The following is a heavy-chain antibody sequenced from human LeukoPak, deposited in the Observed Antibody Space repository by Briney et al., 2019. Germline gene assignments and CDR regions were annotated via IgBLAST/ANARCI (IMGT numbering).Heavy chain of an antibody. D-gene: IGHD3-10*01. CDR3: ARDGSGSYTHWFDP. Sequence: SETLSLTCTVSGGSISSYYYWSWIRQPAGKGLEWIGRIHSSGSTNYNPSLKSRVTMSVDTSKNRFSLKLRSVTAADTAVYYCARDGSGSYTHWFDPWGQGTLVTVSS. V-gene: IGHV4-4*07. CDR1: GGSISSYYY. CDR2: IHSSGST. J-gene: IGHJ5*02.